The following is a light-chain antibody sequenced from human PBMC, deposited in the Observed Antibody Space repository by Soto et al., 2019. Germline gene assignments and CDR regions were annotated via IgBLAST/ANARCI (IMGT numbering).Light chain of an antibody. CDR2: GAS. J-gene: IGKJ2*01. V-gene: IGKV3-15*01. Sequence: EIVMTQSPATLSVSPGERAALSCRASQTVSGNLAWYQQKPGQAPRLLIYGASTRATGVPARFSGSGSGTEFTLTISSLQSEDFAVYFCQQYTDWPPITFGQGTKLEIK. CDR1: QTVSGN. CDR3: QQYTDWPPIT.